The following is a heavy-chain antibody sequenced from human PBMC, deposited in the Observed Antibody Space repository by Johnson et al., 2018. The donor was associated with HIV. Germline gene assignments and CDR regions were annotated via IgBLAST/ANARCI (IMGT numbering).Heavy chain of an antibody. CDR2: ISSSGTII. D-gene: IGHD2-2*01. CDR1: GFAFRDYY. V-gene: IGHV3-11*04. J-gene: IGHJ3*02. CDR3: ARESSPLGGDYVCYGLDI. Sequence: VQLVESGGGLVKPGGSMRLSCGASGFAFRDYYMNWMRQAPGKGLEWVSHISSSGTIIYYADSVKGRFTVSRDNAKKSLYLQMNTLRVEDTAVYYCARESSPLGGDYVCYGLDIWGQGTMVTVSS.